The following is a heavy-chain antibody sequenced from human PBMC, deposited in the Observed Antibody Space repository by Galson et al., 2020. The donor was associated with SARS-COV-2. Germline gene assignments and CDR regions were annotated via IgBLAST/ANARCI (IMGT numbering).Heavy chain of an antibody. D-gene: IGHD3-3*01. Sequence: SETLYLTCTVSGDSISNYFWTWIRQSPEKGLEWIAYIHDSGTTNYNPSFKSRVTMSTDTSKNQVSLNLKSVTAADTAVYYCARGHCSGSGCSIGMLWTFDVWGRGTLVTVSS. V-gene: IGHV4-59*01. CDR2: IHDSGTT. CDR1: GDSISNYF. CDR3: ARGHCSGSGCSIGMLWTFDV. J-gene: IGHJ2*01.